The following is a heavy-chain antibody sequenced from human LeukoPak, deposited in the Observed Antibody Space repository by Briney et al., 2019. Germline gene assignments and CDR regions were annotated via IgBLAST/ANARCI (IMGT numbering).Heavy chain of an antibody. CDR2: INHSGST. J-gene: IGHJ5*02. CDR3: ARGSLVRWNRARNWFDP. CDR1: GGSFSGYY. V-gene: IGHV4-34*01. D-gene: IGHD3-10*01. Sequence: SETLSLTCAVYGGSFSGYYWSWIRQPPGKGLEWIGEINHSGSTNYSPSLKSRVTISVDTSKNQFSLKLSFVTAADTAVYYCARGSLVRWNRARNWFDPWGQGTLVTVSS.